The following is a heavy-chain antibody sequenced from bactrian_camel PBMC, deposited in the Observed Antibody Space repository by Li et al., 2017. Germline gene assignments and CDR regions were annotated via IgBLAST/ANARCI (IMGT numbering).Heavy chain of an antibody. CDR3: AHDPGRACIPGMRATFAY. J-gene: IGHJ6*01. V-gene: IGHV3S53*01. CDR2: FDADGSV. Sequence: VQLVESGGGSVNAGGSLTLSCTASGSTYAMGWFRQPPGQEREGVAYFDADGSVKYADSMKERFTISKDNTKNTLSLQMNSLKPEDTATYFCAHDPGRACIPGMRATFAYWGQGTQVTVS. CDR1: GSTYA. D-gene: IGHD2*01.